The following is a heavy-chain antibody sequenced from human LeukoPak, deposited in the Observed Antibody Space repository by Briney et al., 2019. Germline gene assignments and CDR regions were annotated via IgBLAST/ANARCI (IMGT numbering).Heavy chain of an antibody. CDR1: GFTFSSYA. D-gene: IGHD3-22*01. Sequence: GGSLRLSCAASGFTFSSYAMSWVRQAPGKGLEWVSAISGSGGSTYYADAVKGRLTISRDNSKNTLYPQMNSLRAEDTAVYYCAKGSYDSSGYYSLDYWGQGTLVTVSS. V-gene: IGHV3-23*01. J-gene: IGHJ4*02. CDR2: ISGSGGST. CDR3: AKGSYDSSGYYSLDY.